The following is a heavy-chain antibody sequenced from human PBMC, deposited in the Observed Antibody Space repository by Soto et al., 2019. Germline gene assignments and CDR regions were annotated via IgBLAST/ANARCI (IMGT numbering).Heavy chain of an antibody. CDR2: IWPDGDIE. Sequence: QVQLVESGGGVVQPGRSLRLSCIASGFTFYNYGMHWVRQAPGKGLEWVAAIWPDGDIEHYPDSVKGRFTISRDNSRNTLYLQMTSLRAEDTAMYYCAKVGMVAATQMGWFEPWGQGTLVIVSS. CDR3: AKVGMVAATQMGWFEP. D-gene: IGHD1-26*01. CDR1: GFTFYNYG. J-gene: IGHJ5*02. V-gene: IGHV3-33*06.